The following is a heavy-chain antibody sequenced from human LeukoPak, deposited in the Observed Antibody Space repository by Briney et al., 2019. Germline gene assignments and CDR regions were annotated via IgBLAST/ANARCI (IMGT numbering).Heavy chain of an antibody. Sequence: ASVKVSCKVSGYTLTELSMHWVRQAPGKGLEWMGGFDPEDGETIYAQKFQGRVTMTEDTSTDTAYMELSSLRSEDTAVYYCATDPHYGGNPMFDYWGQGALVTVSS. D-gene: IGHD4-23*01. CDR1: GYTLTELS. CDR2: FDPEDGET. J-gene: IGHJ4*02. CDR3: ATDPHYGGNPMFDY. V-gene: IGHV1-24*01.